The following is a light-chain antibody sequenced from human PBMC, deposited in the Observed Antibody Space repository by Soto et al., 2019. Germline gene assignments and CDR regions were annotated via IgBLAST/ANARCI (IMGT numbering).Light chain of an antibody. CDR1: QGISTN. Sequence: DIQMTQSPSSVSASVGDRVTMTCRASQGISTNLAWYQQKPGKAPKLLIYAASSLQSGVPPRFSGSGSGTDFTLTIRSLQPEDFAVYYCLQANRVPLSFGQGTRLDIK. CDR3: LQANRVPLS. CDR2: AAS. V-gene: IGKV1-12*01. J-gene: IGKJ5*01.